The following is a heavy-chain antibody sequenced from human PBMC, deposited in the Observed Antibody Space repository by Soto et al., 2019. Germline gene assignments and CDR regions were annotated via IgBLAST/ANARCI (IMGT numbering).Heavy chain of an antibody. D-gene: IGHD6-6*01. CDR2: VCYRGTT. CDR1: GDSIDTSSYC. V-gene: IGHV4-39*01. J-gene: IGHJ4*02. CDR3: ARQGEHSSSYFFDS. Sequence: SETLSLTCTVSGDSIDTSSYCWGWIRQPPGKGLEWIGSVCYRGTTYYNPSLKSRLTISVDTSKRQFSLKLSSVTAADTAVFYCARQGEHSSSYFFDSWFQGSLVNVSS.